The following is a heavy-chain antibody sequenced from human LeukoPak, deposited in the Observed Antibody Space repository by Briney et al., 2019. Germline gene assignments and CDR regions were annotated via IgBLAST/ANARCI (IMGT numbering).Heavy chain of an antibody. CDR3: ARRTYGSGSYYLDY. Sequence: SETLSLTCDVYGGSFSGFYWSCIRQPPGKGLEWIGEVNHRGSTNYNPSLKSRVTISVDTSKNQFSLKLSSVTAADTAVYYCARRTYGSGSYYLDYWGQGTLVTVSS. CDR1: GGSFSGFY. J-gene: IGHJ4*02. CDR2: VNHRGST. D-gene: IGHD3-10*01. V-gene: IGHV4-34*01.